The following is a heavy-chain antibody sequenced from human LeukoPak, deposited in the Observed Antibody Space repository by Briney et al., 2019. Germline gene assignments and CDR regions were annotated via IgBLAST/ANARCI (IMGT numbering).Heavy chain of an antibody. V-gene: IGHV3-48*03. CDR3: AREGRYYGSGSHRDGFDI. CDR2: ITSSGSTI. D-gene: IGHD3-10*01. CDR1: GFTFSRYE. J-gene: IGHJ3*02. Sequence: GGSLRLSCAASGFTFSRYEMNWVRQAPGKGLEWVSYITSSGSTIYYADSVKGRFTISRHNAKNSLYLQVNSLRAEDTAVYYCAREGRYYGSGSHRDGFDIWGQGTMVTVSS.